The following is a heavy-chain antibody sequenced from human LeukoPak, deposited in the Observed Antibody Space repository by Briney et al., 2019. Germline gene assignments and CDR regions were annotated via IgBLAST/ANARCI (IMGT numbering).Heavy chain of an antibody. Sequence: GGSLRLSCAASGFTFSSYGMHWVRQAPGKGLEWVAVISYDGSNKYYADSVKGRFTISRDNSKNTLYLQMNSLRAEDTAVYYCAKDPEYSRGWRHFDYWGQGTLVTVSS. CDR1: GFTFSSYG. CDR2: ISYDGSNK. J-gene: IGHJ4*02. CDR3: AKDPEYSRGWRHFDY. D-gene: IGHD6-19*01. V-gene: IGHV3-30*18.